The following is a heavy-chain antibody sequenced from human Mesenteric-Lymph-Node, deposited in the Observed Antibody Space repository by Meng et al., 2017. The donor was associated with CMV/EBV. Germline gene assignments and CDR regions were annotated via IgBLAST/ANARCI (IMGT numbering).Heavy chain of an antibody. D-gene: IGHD2-8*01. CDR2: ISATGGAT. Sequence: AGSLRLSCAASGFTFSSYSMNCVRPAAAKGLEWVSVISATGGATYYADSVKGRFTISRDNSKNTLFLQMNSLRAEDTAVYYCANPKEYTNTYGMDVWGQGTTVTVSS. CDR3: ANPKEYTNTYGMDV. J-gene: IGHJ6*02. CDR1: GFTFSSYS. V-gene: IGHV3-23*01.